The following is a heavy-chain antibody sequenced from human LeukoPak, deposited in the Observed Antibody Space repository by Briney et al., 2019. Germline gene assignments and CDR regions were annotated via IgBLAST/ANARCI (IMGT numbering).Heavy chain of an antibody. CDR1: GFTFSSYA. CDR2: ISGSGGST. V-gene: IGHV3-23*01. Sequence: GGSLRLSCAASGFTFSSYAMSWVRQAPGKGLEWVSAISGSGGSTYYADSVKGRYTISRDNSKNTLYLQMNSLRAEDTAVYYCAKDKDNLWGSPYFFDNWGQGTLVSVSS. J-gene: IGHJ4*02. D-gene: IGHD3-16*01. CDR3: AKDKDNLWGSPYFFDN.